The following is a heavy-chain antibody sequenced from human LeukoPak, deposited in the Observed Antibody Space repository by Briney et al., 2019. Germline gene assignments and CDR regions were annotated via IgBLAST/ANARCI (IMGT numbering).Heavy chain of an antibody. CDR1: GGSISSYY. J-gene: IGHJ4*02. Sequence: SETLSLTCAVYGGSISSYYWSWIRQPPGKGLEWIGYISYSGSTNYNPSLKSRVTISVDTSKNQFSLKLSSVTAADTAVYYCARVGDILTGHAFPDWGQGTLVTVSS. V-gene: IGHV4-59*01. CDR3: ARVGDILTGHAFPD. CDR2: ISYSGST. D-gene: IGHD3-9*01.